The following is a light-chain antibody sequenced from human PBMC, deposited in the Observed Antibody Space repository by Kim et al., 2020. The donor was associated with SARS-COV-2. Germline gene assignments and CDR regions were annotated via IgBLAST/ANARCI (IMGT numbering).Light chain of an antibody. CDR2: DVS. J-gene: IGLJ2*01. CDR1: SDDVGGYDY. Sequence: QSITHSCTGTSDDVGGYDYVSWYQLHPGKAPKLMLYDVSKRPSGISDRFSGSKSGNTASLTISALQAEDEANYYCSSYTRSSTLVVFGGGTQLTVL. CDR3: SSYTRSSTLVV. V-gene: IGLV2-14*04.